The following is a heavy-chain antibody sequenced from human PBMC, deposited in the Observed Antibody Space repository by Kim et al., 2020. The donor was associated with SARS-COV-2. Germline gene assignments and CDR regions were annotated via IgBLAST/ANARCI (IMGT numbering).Heavy chain of an antibody. Sequence: SVKVSCKASGGTFSSYAISWVRQAPGQGLEWMGGIIPIFGTANYAQKFQGRVTITAHESTSTAYMELSSLRSEDTAVYYCASRMRYDILTGYYNVPALDYWGQGTLVTVSS. V-gene: IGHV1-69*13. CDR3: ASRMRYDILTGYYNVPALDY. CDR1: GGTFSSYA. J-gene: IGHJ4*02. CDR2: IIPIFGTA. D-gene: IGHD3-9*01.